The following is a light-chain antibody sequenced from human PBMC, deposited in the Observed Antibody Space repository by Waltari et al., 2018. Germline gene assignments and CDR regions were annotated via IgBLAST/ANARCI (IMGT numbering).Light chain of an antibody. J-gene: IGLJ3*02. CDR1: ASNPGADYD. V-gene: IGLV1-40*01. CDR2: GNN. Sequence: QSVLTHPPSVSGAPAQRVTISCTGIASNPGADYDVLSNQQLPGTAPKLLIDGNNNRPSGVHDRFSGSKSGTSASLAITGLQGEDEADYYCQSYDHNVGGSVFGGGTKLTVL. CDR3: QSYDHNVGGSV.